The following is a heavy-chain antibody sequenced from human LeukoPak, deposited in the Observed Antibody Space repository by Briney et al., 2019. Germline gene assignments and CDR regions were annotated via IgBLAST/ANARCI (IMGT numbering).Heavy chain of an antibody. CDR3: ARLSSTVTLDY. J-gene: IGHJ4*02. CDR1: GGSFSGYY. D-gene: IGHD4-17*01. V-gene: IGHV4-34*01. CDR2: INHSGST. Sequence: SETLSLTCAVYGGSFSGYYWSWIRQPAGKGLEWIGEINHSGSTNYNPSLKSRVTISVDTSKNQFSLKLSSVTAADTAVYYCARLSSTVTLDYWGQGTLVTVSS.